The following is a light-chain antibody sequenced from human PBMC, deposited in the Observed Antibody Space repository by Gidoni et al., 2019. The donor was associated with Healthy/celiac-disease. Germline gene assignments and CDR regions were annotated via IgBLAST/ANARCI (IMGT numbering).Light chain of an antibody. Sequence: DIQMTQSPSSLSASVGDRVTITCRASQSISSYLNWYQQKPGKAPKLLIYAASSLQRGVPLRFSGSGSGTDFTLTISSLQPEDFATYYCQQSYSTPQTFGQGTKVEIK. V-gene: IGKV1-39*01. CDR1: QSISSY. CDR3: QQSYSTPQT. J-gene: IGKJ1*01. CDR2: AAS.